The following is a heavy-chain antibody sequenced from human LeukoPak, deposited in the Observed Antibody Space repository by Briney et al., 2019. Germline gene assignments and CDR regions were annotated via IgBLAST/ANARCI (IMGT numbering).Heavy chain of an antibody. CDR2: IYHSGST. CDR1: GGSISSYY. CDR3: ARVSHDFWSGYDY. V-gene: IGHV4-59*12. D-gene: IGHD3-3*01. J-gene: IGHJ4*02. Sequence: SETLSLTCTVSGGSISSYYWSWIRQPPGKGLEWIGEIYHSGSTNYNPSLKSRVTISVDKSKNQFSLKLSSVTAANTAVYYCARVSHDFWSGYDYWGQGTLVTVSS.